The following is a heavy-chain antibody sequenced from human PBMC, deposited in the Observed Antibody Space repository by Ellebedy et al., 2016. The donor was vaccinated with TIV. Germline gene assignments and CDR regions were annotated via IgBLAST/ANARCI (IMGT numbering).Heavy chain of an antibody. CDR1: GFTFSSYA. J-gene: IGHJ6*02. V-gene: IGHV3-23*01. CDR3: ASHYGSGSYYSEFRGMDV. CDR2: ISGSGGST. D-gene: IGHD3-10*01. Sequence: GGSLRLSCAASGFTFSSYAMSWVRQAPGKGLEWVSAISGSGGSTYYADSVKGRFTISRDNSKNTLYLQMNSLRAEDTAVYYCASHYGSGSYYSEFRGMDVWGQGTTVTVSS.